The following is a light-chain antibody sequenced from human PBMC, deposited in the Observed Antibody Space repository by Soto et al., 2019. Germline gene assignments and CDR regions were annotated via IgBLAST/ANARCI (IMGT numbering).Light chain of an antibody. Sequence: DIVLTQTPGTLSLSPGERATLSCRASQRVGSNYLAWYQQKPGQAPRLLVFATSARATGVPDRFRGSRSGTDFTLTISSLQPEDSATYYCHQYYNRPPWTFGQGTKVDIK. J-gene: IGKJ1*01. CDR1: QRVGSNY. CDR2: ATS. V-gene: IGKV3-20*01. CDR3: HQYYNRPPWT.